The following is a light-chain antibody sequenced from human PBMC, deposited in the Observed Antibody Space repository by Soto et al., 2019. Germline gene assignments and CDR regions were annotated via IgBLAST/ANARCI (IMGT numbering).Light chain of an antibody. J-gene: IGKJ4*01. CDR1: QDISNY. V-gene: IGKV1-33*01. CDR2: DAS. CDR3: QQYDNPLLT. Sequence: DIQMTQSPSSLSASVGDRVTITCQASQDISNYLNWHQQKPGKAPKLLIYDASNLETGVPSRFSGSGSGTDFTFTISSLKPEDIATYYCQQYDNPLLTFGGGTKVEIK.